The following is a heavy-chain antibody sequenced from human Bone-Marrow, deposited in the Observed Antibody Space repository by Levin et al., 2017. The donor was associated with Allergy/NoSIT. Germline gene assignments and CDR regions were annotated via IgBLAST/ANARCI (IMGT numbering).Heavy chain of an antibody. V-gene: IGHV3-7*01. Sequence: ESLKISRAASGFTFSNYWMGWVRQAPGKGLECVANIKHDGGEEYYVDSVKGRFTISRDNAKNSLYLQMNSLRAEDTAVYYCARATRGSSTSETWGQGTLVTVSS. CDR3: ARATRGSSTSET. CDR2: IKHDGGEE. CDR1: GFTFSNYW. J-gene: IGHJ5*02. D-gene: IGHD6-13*01.